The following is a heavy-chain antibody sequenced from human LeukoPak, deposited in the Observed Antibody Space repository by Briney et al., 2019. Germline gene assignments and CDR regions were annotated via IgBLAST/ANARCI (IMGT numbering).Heavy chain of an antibody. Sequence: GGSLRLSCAASGFTFSSYAMHWVRQAPGKGLEWVAVISYDGSNKYYADSVKGRFTISRDNSKNTLYLQMNSLRAEDTAVYYCARETSSLAYCGGDCYIDYWAREPWSPSHQ. J-gene: IGHJ4*02. CDR2: ISYDGSNK. V-gene: IGHV3-30*04. D-gene: IGHD2-21*02. CDR3: ARETSSLAYCGGDCYIDY. CDR1: GFTFSSYA.